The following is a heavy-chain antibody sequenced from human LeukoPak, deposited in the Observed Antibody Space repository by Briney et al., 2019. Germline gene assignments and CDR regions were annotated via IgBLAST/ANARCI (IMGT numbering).Heavy chain of an antibody. CDR2: ISGSGGST. CDR3: AKAGASIAAAGLDY. Sequence: GGSLRLSCAASGFTFSSYAMSWVRQAPGKGLEWVSAISGSGGSTYYADSVEGRFTISRDNSKNTLYLQMNSLRAEDTAVYYCAKAGASIAAAGLDYWGQGTLVTVSS. V-gene: IGHV3-23*01. CDR1: GFTFSSYA. D-gene: IGHD6-13*01. J-gene: IGHJ4*02.